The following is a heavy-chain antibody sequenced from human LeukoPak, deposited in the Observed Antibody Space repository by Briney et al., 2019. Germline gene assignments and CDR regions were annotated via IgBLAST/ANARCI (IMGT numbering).Heavy chain of an antibody. D-gene: IGHD4-17*01. CDR2: ISSSSSYI. V-gene: IGHV3-21*01. Sequence: PGGSLRLSCAASEFTFSIYNMNWVRQAPGKGLEWFSSISSSSSYIYYADSVKGRFTISRDNAKNSLYLKMNSLRAEDTAVYYCARLTTTVTTPFDYWGQGTLVTVSS. J-gene: IGHJ4*02. CDR1: EFTFSIYN. CDR3: ARLTTTVTTPFDY.